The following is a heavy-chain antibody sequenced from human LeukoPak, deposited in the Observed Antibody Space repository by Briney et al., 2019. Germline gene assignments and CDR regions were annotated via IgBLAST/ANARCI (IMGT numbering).Heavy chain of an antibody. J-gene: IGHJ6*03. V-gene: IGHV4-34*01. Sequence: SETLSLTCAVYGGSFSGYYWSWIRQPPGKGLEWIGEINHSGSTNYNPSLKSRVTISVDTSKNQFSLKLSSVAAADTAVYYCARRLGGGSCYSINYYYYMDVWGKGTTVTVSS. CDR2: INHSGST. CDR1: GGSFSGYY. CDR3: ARRLGGGSCYSINYYYYMDV. D-gene: IGHD2-15*01.